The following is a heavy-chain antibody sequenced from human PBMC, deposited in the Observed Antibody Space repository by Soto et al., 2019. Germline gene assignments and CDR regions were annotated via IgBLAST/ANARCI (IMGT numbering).Heavy chain of an antibody. J-gene: IGHJ4*02. CDR2: IYSGGST. V-gene: IGHV3-66*01. Sequence: EVQLVESGGGLVQPGGSLRLSCAASGFTVSSNYMSWVRQAPGKGLEWVSVIYSGGSTYYADSVKGRFTISRDNSKNRLYLPMNSLRAEDTAVYYCARANSGYDSSGFYFWYWGQGTLVTVSS. CDR3: ARANSGYDSSGFYFWY. CDR1: GFTVSSNY. D-gene: IGHD3-22*01.